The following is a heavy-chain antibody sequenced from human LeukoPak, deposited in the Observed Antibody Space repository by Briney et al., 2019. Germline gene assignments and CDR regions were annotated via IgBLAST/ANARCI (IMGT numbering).Heavy chain of an antibody. CDR3: ARADSVPAGDYHYWYMDV. CDR1: GYTFTGYY. CDR2: INPNSGGT. D-gene: IGHD2-2*01. Sequence: RASVKVSCKASGYTFTGYYMHWVRQAPGQGLEWMGWINPNSGGTNYAQKFQGRVTMTRDASISTAYMELSSLRSDDTAVYYCARADSVPAGDYHYWYMDVWGKGTTVTVSS. V-gene: IGHV1-2*02. J-gene: IGHJ6*03.